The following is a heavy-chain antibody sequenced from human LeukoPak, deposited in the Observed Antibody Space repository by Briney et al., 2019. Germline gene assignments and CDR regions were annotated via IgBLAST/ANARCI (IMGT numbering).Heavy chain of an antibody. D-gene: IGHD6-13*01. CDR3: ATLMGIATAGIAVSGAEGGY. J-gene: IGHJ4*02. CDR2: FDPEDGET. V-gene: IGHV1-24*01. Sequence: ASVKVSCKASGYTFTSYGISWVRQAPGKGLEWMGGFDPEDGETIYAQKFQGRVTMTEDTSTDTAYMELSSLRSEDTAVYYCATLMGIATAGIAVSGAEGGYWGRGTLVTVSS. CDR1: GYTFTSYG.